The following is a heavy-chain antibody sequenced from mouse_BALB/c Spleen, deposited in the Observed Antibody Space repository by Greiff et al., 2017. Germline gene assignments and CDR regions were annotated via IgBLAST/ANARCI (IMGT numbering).Heavy chain of an antibody. V-gene: IGHV5-4*02. CDR3: ARDHSGDWIAY. Sequence: EVKLVESGGGLVKPGGSLKLSCAASGFSFSDYYMYWVRQTPEKRLEWVATISDGGSYTYYTDSVKGRFTTARDNAKNNLYLHMSSLKSEDTDMYYRARDHSGDWIAYWGQGTLVTVSA. CDR2: ISDGGSYT. J-gene: IGHJ3*01. CDR1: GFSFSDYY.